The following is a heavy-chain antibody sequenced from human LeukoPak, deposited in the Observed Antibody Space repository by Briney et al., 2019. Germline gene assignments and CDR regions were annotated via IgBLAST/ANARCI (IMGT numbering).Heavy chain of an antibody. J-gene: IGHJ3*02. Sequence: SETLSLTCTVSGYSISSGYYWGWIRQPPGKGLEWIGSIYHSGSTYYNPSLKSRVTISVDTSKNQFSLKLSSVTAADTAVYYCVSAASWQWLNKRAFDIWGQGTMVTVSS. V-gene: IGHV4-38-2*02. CDR1: GYSISSGYY. D-gene: IGHD3-22*01. CDR2: IYHSGST. CDR3: VSAASWQWLNKRAFDI.